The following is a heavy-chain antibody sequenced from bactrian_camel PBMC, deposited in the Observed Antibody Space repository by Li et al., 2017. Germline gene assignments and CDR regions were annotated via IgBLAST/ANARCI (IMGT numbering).Heavy chain of an antibody. D-gene: IGHD2*01. CDR1: KYTSGSYC. CDR2: LDSAMGT. V-gene: IGHV3S55*01. CDR3: AGGPPPYYSGAAYTR. Sequence: VQLVESGGGSVQSGGSLTHSCVASKYTSGSYCMGWFRQAPGKERDEVALLDSAMGTEYLDSVQGRFTIFRDNTKSTLYMQMNGLKLEDTAIYYCAGGPPPYYSGAAYTRWGQGTQVTVS. J-gene: IGHJ4*01.